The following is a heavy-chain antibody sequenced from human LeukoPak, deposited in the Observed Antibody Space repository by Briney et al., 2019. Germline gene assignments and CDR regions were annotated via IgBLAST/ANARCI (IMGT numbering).Heavy chain of an antibody. CDR2: ISAYNGNT. CDR1: GYTFTSYG. Sequence: ASVKVSCKASGYTFTSYGISWVRQAPGQGLEWMGWISAYNGNTNYAQKLQGRVTMTTDTSTSTAYMELRSLRSDDTAVYYCARGAYCGGDCYSGWPGGFPFDYWGQGTLVTVSS. CDR3: ARGAYCGGDCYSGWPGGFPFDY. J-gene: IGHJ4*02. D-gene: IGHD2-21*02. V-gene: IGHV1-18*01.